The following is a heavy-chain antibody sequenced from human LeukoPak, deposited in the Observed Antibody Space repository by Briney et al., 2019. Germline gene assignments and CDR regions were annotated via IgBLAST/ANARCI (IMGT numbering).Heavy chain of an antibody. J-gene: IGHJ5*02. Sequence: SETLSLTCAVSGYSISSGYYWGWIRQPPGKGLEWIGSIYHSGSTYYNPSLKSRVTISVDTSKNQFSLKLSSVTAADTAVYYCARGSYYDSSGYFWVWFDPWGQGTLVTASS. CDR3: ARGSYYDSSGYFWVWFDP. D-gene: IGHD3-22*01. V-gene: IGHV4-38-2*01. CDR2: IYHSGST. CDR1: GYSISSGYY.